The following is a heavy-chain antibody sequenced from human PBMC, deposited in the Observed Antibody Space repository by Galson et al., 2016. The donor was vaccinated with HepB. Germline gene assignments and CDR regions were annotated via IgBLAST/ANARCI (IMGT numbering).Heavy chain of an antibody. D-gene: IGHD2-15*01. Sequence: SLRLSCAASGFTFSSYGIHWVRQAPGKGLEWVAVIWYDGSDKYYADSVKGRFTISRDNSKNTLNLQMNSLRAEDTAVYYCVGDVGRMVEGNGMDVWGQGTTVTVSS. CDR1: GFTFSSYG. V-gene: IGHV3-33*01. CDR3: VGDVGRMVEGNGMDV. CDR2: IWYDGSDK. J-gene: IGHJ6*02.